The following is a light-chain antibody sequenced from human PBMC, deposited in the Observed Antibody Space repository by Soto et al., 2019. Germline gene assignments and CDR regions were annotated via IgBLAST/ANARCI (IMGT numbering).Light chain of an antibody. CDR3: QQYGSSPPWM. CDR2: GAS. Sequence: EIVLTQSPGTLSLSPGERATLSCRASESVSSSYLAWYQQKPGQAPRLLIYGASSRATGIPDRFSGSGSGTDFTLTISRLEPEHFAVYYCQQYGSSPPWMFGQGTKVEIK. J-gene: IGKJ1*01. V-gene: IGKV3-20*01. CDR1: ESVSSSY.